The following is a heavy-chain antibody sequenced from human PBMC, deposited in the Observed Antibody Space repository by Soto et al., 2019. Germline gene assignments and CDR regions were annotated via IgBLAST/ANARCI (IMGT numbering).Heavy chain of an antibody. CDR1: GGTFSSYA. CDR3: ARDRGYRYGYPPYYYGMDV. J-gene: IGHJ6*02. D-gene: IGHD5-18*01. V-gene: IGHV1-69*06. Sequence: VASVKVSCKASGGTFSSYAISWVRQAPGQGLEWMGGIIPIFGTANYAQKFQGRVTITADKSTSTAYMELSSLRSEDTAVYYCARDRGYRYGYPPYYYGMDVWAQGTTVTVSS. CDR2: IIPIFGTA.